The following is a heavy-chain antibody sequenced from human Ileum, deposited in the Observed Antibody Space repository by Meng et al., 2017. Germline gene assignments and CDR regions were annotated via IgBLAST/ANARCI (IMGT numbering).Heavy chain of an antibody. V-gene: IGHV3-74*01. CDR1: GFTFSSYW. Sequence: EVQLVESGGGVVQPGGSLRLSCAASGFTFSSYWMHWVRQAPGKGLVWVSRISSDGSSTSYAGSVKGRFTISRDNAKNTLYLQVNSLRAEDTAVYYCARDRLDYSDSGFDYWGQGTLVTVSS. CDR3: ARDRLDYSDSGFDY. J-gene: IGHJ4*02. D-gene: IGHD4-11*01. CDR2: ISSDGSST.